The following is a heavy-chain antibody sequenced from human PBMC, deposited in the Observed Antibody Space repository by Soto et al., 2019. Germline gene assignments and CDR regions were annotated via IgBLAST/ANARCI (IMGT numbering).Heavy chain of an antibody. V-gene: IGHV3-33*01. CDR3: ARGASYYYGSGSYVPDY. Sequence: QVQLVASGGGVVQPGRSLRLSCAASGFTFSSYGMHWVRQAPGKGLEWVAVICYDGSNKYYADSVKGRFTISRDNSKNTLYLQMNSLRAEDTAVYYCARGASYYYGSGSYVPDYWGQGTLFTVSS. J-gene: IGHJ4*02. CDR2: ICYDGSNK. D-gene: IGHD3-10*01. CDR1: GFTFSSYG.